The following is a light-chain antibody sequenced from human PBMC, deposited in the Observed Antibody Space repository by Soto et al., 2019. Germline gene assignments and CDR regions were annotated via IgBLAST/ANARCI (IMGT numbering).Light chain of an antibody. Sequence: DIQMTQSPSSLSASVGDRVTITCRARQNISTSLSRYQQKRGNAPKLRIFAASSLPCGVPSRFSGSGSRTDFTLTISSLRPEDLATYYCHQGSPARFTVGPATNVDIK. CDR2: AAS. CDR3: HQGSPARFT. J-gene: IGKJ3*01. V-gene: IGKV1-39*01. CDR1: QNISTS.